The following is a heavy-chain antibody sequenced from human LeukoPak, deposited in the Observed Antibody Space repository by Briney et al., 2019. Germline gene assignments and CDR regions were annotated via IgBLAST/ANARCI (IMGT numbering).Heavy chain of an antibody. CDR3: ETKLYVGHTHAFDI. Sequence: GGSLRLSCTASGFTFSNYPINFVRQAPGKGLDWVSAISGSGATIYYADAVRGRFTISRDNSKNTVYLQMNSLRAEDTALYYCETKLYVGHTHAFDIWGQGTMVTVSP. CDR2: ISGSGATI. D-gene: IGHD3-16*01. V-gene: IGHV3-23*01. CDR1: GFTFSNYP. J-gene: IGHJ3*02.